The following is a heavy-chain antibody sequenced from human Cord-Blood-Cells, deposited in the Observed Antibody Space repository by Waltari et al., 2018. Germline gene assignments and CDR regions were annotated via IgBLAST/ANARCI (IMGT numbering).Heavy chain of an antibody. CDR1: GDSVSSNSAA. CDR3: ARDFCSSTSCYDAFDI. J-gene: IGHJ3*02. V-gene: IGHV6-1*01. CDR2: TYYRSKWYN. D-gene: IGHD2-2*01. Sequence: QVQLQQSGPGLVKLSQTLSLTCAISGDSVSSNSAAWNRIRQSHPRGLEWLGRTYYRSKWYNDYAVSVKSRITINPDTSKNQFSLQLNSVTPEDTAVYYCARDFCSSTSCYDAFDIWGQGTMVTVSS.